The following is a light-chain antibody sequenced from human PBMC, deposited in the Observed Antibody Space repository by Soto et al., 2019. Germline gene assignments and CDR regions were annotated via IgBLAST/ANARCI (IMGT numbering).Light chain of an antibody. J-gene: IGKJ4*01. CDR1: QSISSN. CDR2: GAS. Sequence: FGLTQLPCTLSLSPGDRATLSCRASQSISSNLAWYQQKPGQAPRLLIYGASTRAPDIPARFSGSGSGTEFTLTIRSLQSADFAVYYCQHSNNWAPLTFAGGTKVDIK. CDR3: QHSNNWAPLT. V-gene: IGKV3-15*01.